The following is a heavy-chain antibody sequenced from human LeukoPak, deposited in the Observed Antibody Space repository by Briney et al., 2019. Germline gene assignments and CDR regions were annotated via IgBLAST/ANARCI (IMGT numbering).Heavy chain of an antibody. CDR2: VSTYNGNK. D-gene: IGHD3-9*01. CDR3: ARDLTSDGIIDWYTLDY. J-gene: IGHJ4*02. Sequence: GASVKVSCKASGYTFTNYGISWVRQAPGQGREWMGWVSTYNGNKSHAQNLQGRVTMTTDTSTSTAYMELRSLRSDDTAVYYCARDLTSDGIIDWYTLDYWGQGTLVTVSS. V-gene: IGHV1-18*01. CDR1: GYTFTNYG.